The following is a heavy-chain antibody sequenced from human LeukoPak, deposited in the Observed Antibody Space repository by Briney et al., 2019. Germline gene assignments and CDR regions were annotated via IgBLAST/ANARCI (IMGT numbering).Heavy chain of an antibody. CDR1: GYTFTDYY. D-gene: IGHD4-17*01. V-gene: IGHV1-2*02. CDR2: IIPIFGTA. CDR3: ARIKGVSTVYGDCVMPRYWFDP. J-gene: IGHJ5*02. Sequence: ASVKVSCKASGYTFTDYYIHWVRQAPGQGLEWMGGIIPIFGTANYAQKFQGRVTMTRDTSIGTAYMELSRLRSDDTAVYYCARIKGVSTVYGDCVMPRYWFDPWGQGTLVTVSS.